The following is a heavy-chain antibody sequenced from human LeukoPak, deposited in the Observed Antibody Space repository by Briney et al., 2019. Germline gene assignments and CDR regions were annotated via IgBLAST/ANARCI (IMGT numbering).Heavy chain of an antibody. D-gene: IGHD3-10*01. Sequence: GGYLRLSCAASGFNFNDYGINWVRQAPGKGLEWVSHISSTSTTIYYADSVKGRFTISRDNAKNSLYLQMNSLRAEDTAVYYGAREPTPYNPQVYGSWDAFDIGGQGTMVTVSA. V-gene: IGHV3-48*01. J-gene: IGHJ3*02. CDR3: AREPTPYNPQVYGSWDAFDI. CDR2: ISSTSTTI. CDR1: GFNFNDYG.